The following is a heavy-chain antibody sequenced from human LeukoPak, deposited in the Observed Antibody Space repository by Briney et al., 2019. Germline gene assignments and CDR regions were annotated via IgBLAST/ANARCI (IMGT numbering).Heavy chain of an antibody. Sequence: ASVSVSCMASGGTFSNYAISWVRQDPGQGLEWMGWIDTNTGNPTYAQGFTGQFVFSLDTSVSTAYLQISSLKAEDTAEYFCARGYDSSGYFSDWGQGTLVTVSS. V-gene: IGHV7-4-1*02. CDR2: IDTNTGNP. J-gene: IGHJ4*02. CDR3: ARGYDSSGYFSD. CDR1: GGTFSNYA. D-gene: IGHD3-22*01.